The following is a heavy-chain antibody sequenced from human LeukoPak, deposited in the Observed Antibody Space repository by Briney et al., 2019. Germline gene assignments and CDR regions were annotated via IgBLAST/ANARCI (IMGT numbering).Heavy chain of an antibody. Sequence: GGSLRLSCAASGFTFSSYSMNWVRQAPGKGLEWVSYISTSSSTIYYADSVKGRFTISRDNAKNSLYLQMNSLRAEDTAVYYCARAGVGYCSSTSCSSGYWGQGTLVTVSS. CDR2: ISTSSSTI. D-gene: IGHD2-2*01. CDR3: ARAGVGYCSSTSCSSGY. V-gene: IGHV3-48*01. CDR1: GFTFSSYS. J-gene: IGHJ4*02.